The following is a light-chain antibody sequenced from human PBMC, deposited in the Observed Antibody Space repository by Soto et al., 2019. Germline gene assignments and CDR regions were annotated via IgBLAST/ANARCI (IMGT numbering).Light chain of an antibody. Sequence: EIQMTQSPSNLSACVGDRVSIXCRASQSVSSRFAWYQQKAGKAPKLLIYKASSLESGGPSRFSGSGSVTEFTRTISSLQPDDFATYYGQQYNSYSLTFGQGTKVDI. V-gene: IGKV1-5*03. CDR1: QSVSSR. CDR3: QQYNSYSLT. CDR2: KAS. J-gene: IGKJ1*01.